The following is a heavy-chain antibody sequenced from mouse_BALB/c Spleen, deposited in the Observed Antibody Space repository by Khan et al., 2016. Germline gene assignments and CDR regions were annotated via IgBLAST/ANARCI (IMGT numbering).Heavy chain of an antibody. D-gene: IGHD2-4*01. CDR3: ASYYEYDGGFAY. J-gene: IGHJ3*01. Sequence: QVQLKESGPGLVAPSQSLSITCTVSGFSLTGFSVNWVRQPPGKGLEWLGMIWGDGSTDYNSALKSRLSISKDNSKSQVFLKMNSLQTDDTARYYWASYYEYDGGFAYWGQGTLVTVSA. CDR2: IWGDGST. CDR1: GFSLTGFS. V-gene: IGHV2-6-7*01.